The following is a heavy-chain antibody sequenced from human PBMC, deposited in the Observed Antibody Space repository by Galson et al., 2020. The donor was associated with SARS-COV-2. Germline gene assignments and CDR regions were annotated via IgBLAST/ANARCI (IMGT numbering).Heavy chain of an antibody. CDR3: ARGFDY. CDR1: GGSINSYY. Sequence: SETLSLTCTVSGGSINSYYWSWIRQPPGKGLEWIGYIYYSGSTNYNPSLKSRVTISVDTSKNQFSLKLSSVAAADTSVYYCARGFDYWVQGTLVTVSS. CDR2: IYYSGST. J-gene: IGHJ4*02. V-gene: IGHV4-59*01.